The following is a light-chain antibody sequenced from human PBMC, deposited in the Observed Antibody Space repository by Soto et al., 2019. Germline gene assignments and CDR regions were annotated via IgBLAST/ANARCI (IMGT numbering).Light chain of an antibody. V-gene: IGLV1-40*01. CDR3: QSYDISLHNYV. Sequence: QSVLTQPPSVSGAPGQRVSISCTGSTSNIGAPYDVHWYQHLPGTAPKLLIYGDNNRPSGVPDRFSGSKSGTSASLAITRRQAEDEAVYYCQSYDISLHNYVFGTGTKLTVL. CDR1: TSNIGAPYD. CDR2: GDN. J-gene: IGLJ1*01.